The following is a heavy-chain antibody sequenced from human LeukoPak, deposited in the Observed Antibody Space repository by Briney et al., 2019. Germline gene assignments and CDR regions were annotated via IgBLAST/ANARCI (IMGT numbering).Heavy chain of an antibody. V-gene: IGHV1-46*01. Sequence: ASVKVSCTASGYTFTSYYMHWVRQAPGQGLEWMGIINPSGGSTSYAQKFQGRVTMTRDTSTSTVYMELSSLRSEDTAVYYCAREVAAVVGWFDPWGQGTLVTVSS. CDR3: AREVAAVVGWFDP. CDR2: INPSGGST. J-gene: IGHJ5*02. D-gene: IGHD6-19*01. CDR1: GYTFTSYY.